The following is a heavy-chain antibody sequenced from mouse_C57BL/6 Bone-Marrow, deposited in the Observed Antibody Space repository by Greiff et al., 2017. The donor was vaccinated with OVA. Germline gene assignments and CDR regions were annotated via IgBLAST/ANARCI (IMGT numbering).Heavy chain of an antibody. CDR1: GYTFTDYE. V-gene: IGHV1-15*01. CDR2: IDPETGGT. CDR3: TIYYDYVPFAY. Sequence: QVQLQQSGAELVRPGASVTLSCMASGYTFTDYEMHWVKQTPVHGLEWIGAIDPETGGTAYNQKSKGKAILTADKSSSTAYMELRSLTSEDSAVYYCTIYYDYVPFAYWGQGALVTVSA. J-gene: IGHJ3*01. D-gene: IGHD2-4*01.